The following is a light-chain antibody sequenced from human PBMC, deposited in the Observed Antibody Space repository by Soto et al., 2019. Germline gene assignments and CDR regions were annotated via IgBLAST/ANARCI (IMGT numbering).Light chain of an antibody. CDR3: QQGNGFPWT. V-gene: IGKV1-12*02. Sequence: DIQMTQSPSSVSASVGDRVTITCRASQGINSWLAWYQQNAGKAPNLLIYAASSLQSGVPSRFSGSGPGTDFTLTINSLQPEDSATYYCQQGNGFPWTFGQGTKVEIK. J-gene: IGKJ1*01. CDR1: QGINSW. CDR2: AAS.